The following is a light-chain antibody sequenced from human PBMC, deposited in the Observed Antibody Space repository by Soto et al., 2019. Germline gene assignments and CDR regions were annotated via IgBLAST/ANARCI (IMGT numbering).Light chain of an antibody. J-gene: IGLJ2*01. CDR2: GNS. V-gene: IGLV1-40*01. CDR1: SSNIGAGYD. Sequence: QSVLTQPPSVSGAPGQRVTISCTGSSSNIGAGYDVHWYQQLPGTVPKLLIYGNSIRPSGVPDQFSGSKSGTSASLAITGLQAEDEADYYCQSYDTSLSAVVFGGGTKVTVL. CDR3: QSYDTSLSAVV.